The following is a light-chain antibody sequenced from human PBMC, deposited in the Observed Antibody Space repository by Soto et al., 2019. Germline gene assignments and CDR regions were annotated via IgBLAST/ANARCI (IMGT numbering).Light chain of an antibody. Sequence: QSVLTQPPSVSGAPGQRVTISCTGSSSNIGAGYDVHWYQQLPGTAPKLLIYGNSNRPSGVPDRFSGPKSGTSASLASTGLQAEDEADYYCQSYDSSLSGFWVFGGGTKLTVL. V-gene: IGLV1-40*01. J-gene: IGLJ3*02. CDR1: SSNIGAGYD. CDR3: QSYDSSLSGFWV. CDR2: GNS.